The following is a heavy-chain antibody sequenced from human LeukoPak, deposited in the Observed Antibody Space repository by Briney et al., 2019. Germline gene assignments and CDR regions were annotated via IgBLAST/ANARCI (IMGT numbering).Heavy chain of an antibody. Sequence: GGSLRLSCATSGFTFNNYNMNWVRQAPGRALEWVSSITSSGTYIFYADSLEGRFTISRDNAKKSLYLQMNSLRAEDTAVYYCARDSDGVAGTTSYFQHWGQGTLVTVSS. D-gene: IGHD6-19*01. CDR2: ITSSGTYI. CDR3: ARDSDGVAGTTSYFQH. V-gene: IGHV3-21*01. J-gene: IGHJ1*01. CDR1: GFTFNNYN.